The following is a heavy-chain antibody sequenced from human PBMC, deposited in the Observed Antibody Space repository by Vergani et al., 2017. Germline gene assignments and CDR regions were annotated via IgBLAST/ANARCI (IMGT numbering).Heavy chain of an antibody. Sequence: QVQLQESGPGLVKPSQTLSLTCTVSGGPINSLNYYWSWIRQPAGKGLEWIGRILTSGNTNYKPSLKSRVTMSEDTSKNQFSLNLTSVTAADTAVYFCARGSCLGGSCYKPLFDYWGQGILVTVSS. CDR1: GGPINSLNYY. V-gene: IGHV4-61*02. CDR2: ILTSGNT. D-gene: IGHD2-15*01. CDR3: ARGSCLGGSCYKPLFDY. J-gene: IGHJ4*02.